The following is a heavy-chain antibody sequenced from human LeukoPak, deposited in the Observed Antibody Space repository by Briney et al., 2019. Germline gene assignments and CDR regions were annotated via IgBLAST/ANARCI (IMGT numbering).Heavy chain of an antibody. Sequence: GGSLRLSCAASGRTFSNAWMSWVRQAPGKGLEWVGRIKSKTDVGTTDYAAPVKGRFTISRDDSKNTLYLQMNSLKTEDTAVYYCTTAGTTVFDYWGQGTLVTVSS. D-gene: IGHD1-1*01. V-gene: IGHV3-15*01. CDR3: TTAGTTVFDY. CDR2: IKSKTDVGTT. CDR1: GRTFSNAW. J-gene: IGHJ4*02.